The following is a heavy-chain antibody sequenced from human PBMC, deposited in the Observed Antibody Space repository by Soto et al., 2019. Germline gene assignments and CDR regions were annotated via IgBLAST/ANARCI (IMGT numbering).Heavy chain of an antibody. D-gene: IGHD3-3*01. J-gene: IGHJ4*02. CDR3: AKARAITVFGVITPFDS. CDR2: ISGNSGTT. Sequence: EVQLLESGGDFKQPGGSLRLSCEGSGFNFSNYALNWVRQAPGKRLEWVSVISGNSGTTYYAASVKGRFTISRDNSKKPLYLQMTSLRADDTAVYYCAKARAITVFGVITPFDSWGQGTLVTVSS. V-gene: IGHV3-23*01. CDR1: GFNFSNYA.